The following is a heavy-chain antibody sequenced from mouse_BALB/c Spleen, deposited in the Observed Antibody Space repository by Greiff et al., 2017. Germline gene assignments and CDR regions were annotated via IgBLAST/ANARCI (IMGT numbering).Heavy chain of an antibody. CDR1: GFTFSSYT. V-gene: IGHV5-6-4*01. CDR2: ISSGGSYT. J-gene: IGHJ4*01. CDR3: TRVEGYYAMDY. Sequence: DVMLVESGGGLVKPGGSLKLSCAASGFTFSSYTMSWVRQTPEKRLEWVATISSGGSYTYYPDSVKGRFTISRDNAKNTLYLQMSSLKSEDTAMYYCTRVEGYYAMDYWGQGTSVTVSS.